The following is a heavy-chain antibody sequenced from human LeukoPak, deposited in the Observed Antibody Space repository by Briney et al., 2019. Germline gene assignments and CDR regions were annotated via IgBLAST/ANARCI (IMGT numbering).Heavy chain of an antibody. CDR1: GGSISTYY. D-gene: IGHD5-12*01. V-gene: IGHV4-59*01. J-gene: IGHJ4*02. Sequence: NPSETLSLTCTLSGGSISTYYWSWIRQPPGKGLEWIGYIYHSGSTNYNPSLKSRVTISVDTSKNQFPLKLSSVTAADTAVYYCARGGGYASPIGYWGQGALVTVSS. CDR2: IYHSGST. CDR3: ARGGGYASPIGY.